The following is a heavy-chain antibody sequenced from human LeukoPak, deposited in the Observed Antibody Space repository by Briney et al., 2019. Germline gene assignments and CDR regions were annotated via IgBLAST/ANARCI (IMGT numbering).Heavy chain of an antibody. CDR3: ARDRSSSFERIPH. J-gene: IGHJ4*02. V-gene: IGHV3-74*01. CDR1: GFTFSSYW. Sequence: GGSLRLSCAASGFTFSSYWMHWVRQVPGKGLVWVSRIDTYGTTIDYADSVKGRFSVSRDNAKNTLDLQMNSLRAEDTAVYYRARDRSSSFERIPHWGQGTLVTVSS. CDR2: IDTYGTTI. D-gene: IGHD2-2*01.